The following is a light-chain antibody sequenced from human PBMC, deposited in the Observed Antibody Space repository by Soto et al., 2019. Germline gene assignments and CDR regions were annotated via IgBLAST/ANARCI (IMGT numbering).Light chain of an antibody. Sequence: QSVLTQPPSVSAAPGQKVTISCSGSSSNIGNNFVTWYQQLPGTAPKLLIYDNNKRPSGIPDRFSGSQSGTSATLGITGLHTGDDAVYYCGSWDSSLTYVFGTGTKLTVL. V-gene: IGLV1-51*01. CDR3: GSWDSSLTYV. CDR2: DNN. J-gene: IGLJ1*01. CDR1: SSNIGNNF.